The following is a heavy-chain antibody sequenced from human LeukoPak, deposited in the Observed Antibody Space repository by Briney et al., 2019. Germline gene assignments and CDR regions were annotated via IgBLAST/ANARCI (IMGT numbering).Heavy chain of an antibody. CDR1: GVSVTTYY. CDR3: AKSNGYGLIDI. D-gene: IGHD3-22*01. Sequence: PSETLSLTCTVSGVSVTTYYWGWVRQPPGKALEWIGNIFYSGSTYYSPSLKSRVTISLDTSGNQFSLKLNSVTAADTAVYYCAKSNGYGLIDIWGQGTMVTVSS. V-gene: IGHV4-59*02. CDR2: IFYSGST. J-gene: IGHJ3*02.